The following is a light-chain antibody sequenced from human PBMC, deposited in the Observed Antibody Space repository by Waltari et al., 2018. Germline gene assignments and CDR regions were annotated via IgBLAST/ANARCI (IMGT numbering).Light chain of an antibody. Sequence: DIHLTQSPSYLSASVGDRVTITCRASRGISSYLAWYQQKPGKAPKLLIYAASTLQSGVPLRFSGSGSGTEFTLTISSLQPEDFATYYCQQVNTYSWTVGQGTKVEIK. CDR1: RGISSY. J-gene: IGKJ1*01. CDR2: AAS. CDR3: QQVNTYSWT. V-gene: IGKV1-9*01.